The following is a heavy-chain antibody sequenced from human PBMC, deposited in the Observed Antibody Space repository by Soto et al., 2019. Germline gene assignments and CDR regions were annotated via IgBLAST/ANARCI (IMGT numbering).Heavy chain of an antibody. CDR2: ILSTGSSI. V-gene: IGHV3-48*04. J-gene: IGHJ4*02. CDR3: AGGGKAHY. CDR1: GFTFSSYS. Sequence: GSLRLSCTTSGFTFSSYSMNWVRQAPGKGLEWLSYILSTGSSIYYADSVRGRFTISRDNAKNSLFLQLNSLRVEDTAVYYCAGGGKAHYWGQGT. D-gene: IGHD1-1*01.